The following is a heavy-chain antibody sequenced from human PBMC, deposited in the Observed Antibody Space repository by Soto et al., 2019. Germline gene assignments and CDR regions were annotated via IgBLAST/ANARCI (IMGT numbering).Heavy chain of an antibody. CDR3: XXTLYGDNVDY. D-gene: IGHD4-17*01. V-gene: IGHV1-8*01. Sequence: QVQLVQSGAEVKKPGASVKVSCKASGYTFTSYDINWVRQATGQGLEWMGWMNPNSGNTGYAQKFQGRVTMTRNTSISTAYMXLXXLRSEDTAVYYXXXTLYGDNVDYWGQGTLVTVSS. J-gene: IGHJ4*02. CDR2: MNPNSGNT. CDR1: GYTFTSYD.